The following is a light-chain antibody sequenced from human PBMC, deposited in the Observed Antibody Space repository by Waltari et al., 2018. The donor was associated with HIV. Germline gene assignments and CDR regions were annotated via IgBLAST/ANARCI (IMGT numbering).Light chain of an antibody. J-gene: IGLJ2*01. CDR3: QVWDSSSDHVV. Sequence: SYVLTQPLSVSVAPGNTARITCGGNNIGSKSVHWYQQKPGQAPVLVIYYDSNRPSGIPERFSGSNSGNTATLTISRVEAGDEADYYCQVWDSSSDHVVFGGGTKLTVL. V-gene: IGLV3-21*04. CDR2: YDS. CDR1: NIGSKS.